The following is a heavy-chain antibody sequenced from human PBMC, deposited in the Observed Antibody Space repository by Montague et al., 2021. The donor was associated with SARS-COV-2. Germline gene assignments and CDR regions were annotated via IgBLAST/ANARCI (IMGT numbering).Heavy chain of an antibody. CDR3: ARGGGYSYGGIDY. J-gene: IGHJ4*02. Sequence: SETLSLTCAVYGGSFSGYYWSWIRQPPGEGLEWIGETNHSGSTNYNPSLKSRVTISVDTSKNQFSLKLSSVTAADTAVYYCARGGGYSYGGIDYWGQGTLVTVSS. CDR1: GGSFSGYY. CDR2: TNHSGST. D-gene: IGHD5-18*01. V-gene: IGHV4-34*01.